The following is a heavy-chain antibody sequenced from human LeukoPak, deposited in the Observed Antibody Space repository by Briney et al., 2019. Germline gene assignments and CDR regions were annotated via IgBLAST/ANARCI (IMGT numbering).Heavy chain of an antibody. CDR1: GYTFTSYD. Sequence: ASVKVSCKASGYTFTSYDINWVRQATGQGLEWMGWMNPNSGNTGYAQKFQGRVIITRNTSISTAYMELSSLRSEDTAVYYCARTKVADAFDIWGQGTMVTVSS. CDR3: ARTKVADAFDI. J-gene: IGHJ3*02. D-gene: IGHD2-8*01. CDR2: MNPNSGNT. V-gene: IGHV1-8*03.